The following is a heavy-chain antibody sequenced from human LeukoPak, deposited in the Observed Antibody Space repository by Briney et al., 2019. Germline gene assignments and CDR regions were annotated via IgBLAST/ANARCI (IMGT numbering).Heavy chain of an antibody. CDR2: TYHRSKWNN. J-gene: IGHJ6*03. D-gene: IGHD2-2*02. Sequence: QTLSLTCAISGDSVSSNSAAWNWIRQSPSRGLEWLGMTYHRSKWNNDYAVSVKSRITINPDTSKNQFSLQLNSVTPEDTAVYYCARDPRCGSSCCTGKYYYMDVWGKGTTVTVSS. CDR1: GDSVSSNSAA. V-gene: IGHV6-1*01. CDR3: ARDPRCGSSCCTGKYYYMDV.